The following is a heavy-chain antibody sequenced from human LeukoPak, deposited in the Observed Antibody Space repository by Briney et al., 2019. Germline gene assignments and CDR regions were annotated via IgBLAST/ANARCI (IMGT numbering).Heavy chain of an antibody. CDR1: GFTFSSYA. Sequence: GGTLRLSCAASGFTFSSYAMSWVRQAPGKGLEWVSAISGSGGSTYYADSVKGRFTISRDNSKNTLYLQMNSLRAEDTAVYYCANMVLYYYDSSGNDYWGQGTLVTVSS. D-gene: IGHD3-22*01. CDR3: ANMVLYYYDSSGNDY. V-gene: IGHV3-23*01. CDR2: ISGSGGST. J-gene: IGHJ4*02.